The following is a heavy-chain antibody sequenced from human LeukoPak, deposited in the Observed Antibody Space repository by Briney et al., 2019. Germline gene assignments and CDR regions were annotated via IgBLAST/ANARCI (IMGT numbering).Heavy chain of an antibody. D-gene: IGHD6-19*01. J-gene: IGHJ5*02. CDR1: GYTFTSYA. Sequence: GASVKVSCKASGYTFTSYAISWVRQAPGQGLEWMGWMNPNSGNTGYAQKFQGRVTMTRNTSISTAYMELSSLRSEDTAVYYCARGPRAVAGNNWFDPWGQGTLVTVSS. CDR2: MNPNSGNT. CDR3: ARGPRAVAGNNWFDP. V-gene: IGHV1-8*02.